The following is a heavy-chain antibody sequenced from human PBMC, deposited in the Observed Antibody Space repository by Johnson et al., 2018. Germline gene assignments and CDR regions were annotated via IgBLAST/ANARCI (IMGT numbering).Heavy chain of an antibody. D-gene: IGHD3-22*01. J-gene: IGHJ6*03. Sequence: QVQLVQSGGGVVQPGRSLRLSCAASGFTFSSYGMHWVRQAPGKGLEWVAVISYDGSNKYYADSVKGRFTISRDNSKNTLYLQMNSLGSEDTAVYYCSKISYDSSGPYYYYYDMDVWGKGPTVTVSS. V-gene: IGHV3-30*18. CDR3: SKISYDSSGPYYYYYDMDV. CDR1: GFTFSSYG. CDR2: ISYDGSNK.